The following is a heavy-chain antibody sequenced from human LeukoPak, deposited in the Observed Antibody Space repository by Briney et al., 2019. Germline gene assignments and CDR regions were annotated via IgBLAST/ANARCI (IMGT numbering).Heavy chain of an antibody. CDR3: ARVARKSGITFGGVIAYYFDY. CDR1: GGSISSGGYY. J-gene: IGHJ4*02. Sequence: PSETLSLTCTVSGGSISSGGYYWSWIRQHPGKGLEWIGYIYYSGSTYYNPSLKSRVTISVDTSKNQFSLKLSSVTAADTAVYYCARVARKSGITFGGVIAYYFDYWGQGTLVTVSS. CDR2: IYYSGST. V-gene: IGHV4-31*03. D-gene: IGHD3-16*02.